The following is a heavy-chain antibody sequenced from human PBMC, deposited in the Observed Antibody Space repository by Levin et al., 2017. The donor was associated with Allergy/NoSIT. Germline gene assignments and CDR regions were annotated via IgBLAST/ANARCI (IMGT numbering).Heavy chain of an antibody. J-gene: IGHJ4*02. CDR1: GFTVSSNY. V-gene: IGHV3-53*01. CDR3: ASPFLYGSGSDY. Sequence: GGSLRLSCAASGFTVSSNYMSWVRQAPGKGLEWVSVIYSGGSTYYADSVKGRFTISRDNSKNTLYLQMNSLRAEDTAVYYCASPFLYGSGSDYWGQGTLVTVSS. CDR2: IYSGGST. D-gene: IGHD3-10*01.